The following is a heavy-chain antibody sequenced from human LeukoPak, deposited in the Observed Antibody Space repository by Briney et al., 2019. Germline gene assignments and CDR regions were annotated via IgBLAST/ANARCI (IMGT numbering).Heavy chain of an antibody. CDR1: GYIFTDYY. J-gene: IGHJ4*02. D-gene: IGHD6-19*01. V-gene: IGHV1/OR15-1*04. CDR3: ARDLWYSTGWHDS. CDR2: INPNSGGT. Sequence: GASVKVSCKASGYIFTDYYMHWVRQAPGQELGWMGRINPNSGGTNYAQKFQGRVTMTRDTSISTAYMELRMLKSDDTAMYYCARDLWYSTGWHDSWGQGTLVTVSS.